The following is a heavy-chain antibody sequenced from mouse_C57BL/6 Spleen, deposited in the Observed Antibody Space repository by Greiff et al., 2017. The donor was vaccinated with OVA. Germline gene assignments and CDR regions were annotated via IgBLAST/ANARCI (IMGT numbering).Heavy chain of an antibody. CDR1: GFTFSSYG. CDR2: ISSGGSYT. Sequence: EVHLVESGGDLVKPGGSLKLSCAASGFTFSSYGLSWVRQTPDKRLEWVATISSGGSYTYYPDSVKGRFTISRDKAKNTLYRQMSSLKSEDTAMYYCARAFHYYGSPYYYAMDYWGQGTSVTVSS. CDR3: ARAFHYYGSPYYYAMDY. D-gene: IGHD1-1*01. J-gene: IGHJ4*01. V-gene: IGHV5-6*01.